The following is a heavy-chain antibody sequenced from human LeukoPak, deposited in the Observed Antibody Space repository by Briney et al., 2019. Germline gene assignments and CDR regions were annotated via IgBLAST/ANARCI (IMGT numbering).Heavy chain of an antibody. D-gene: IGHD6-6*01. CDR1: GGTFSSYA. Sequence: SVKVSCKASGGTFSSYAISWVRQAPGQGLEWMGGIIPIFGTANYAQKFQGRVTITADESTSTAYMELSSLRSEDTAVYYCARETRIAARPNYYYYMDVWGKGTTVTVSS. V-gene: IGHV1-69*13. J-gene: IGHJ6*03. CDR3: ARETRIAARPNYYYYMDV. CDR2: IIPIFGTA.